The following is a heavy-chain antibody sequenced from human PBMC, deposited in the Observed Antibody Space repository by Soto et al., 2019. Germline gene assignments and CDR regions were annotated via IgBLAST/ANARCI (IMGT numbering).Heavy chain of an antibody. CDR1: GGSVSNSNYY. D-gene: IGHD2-8*01. J-gene: IGHJ4*02. CDR2: VYYRGRS. Sequence: SETLSLTCTVSGGSVSNSNYYWGWIRQSPGKGLEWIGSVYYRGRSYSKSSVKSRVTISVDTSKNQFSLNLNSVTASDTAVYYCVSQRTSVLTQAYFDYWGPGALFTVSS. CDR3: VSQRTSVLTQAYFDY. V-gene: IGHV4-39*01.